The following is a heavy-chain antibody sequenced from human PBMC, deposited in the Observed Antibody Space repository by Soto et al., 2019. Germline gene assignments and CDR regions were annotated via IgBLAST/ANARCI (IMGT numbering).Heavy chain of an antibody. J-gene: IGHJ6*02. Sequence: QVQLVQSGAEVKKPGASVKVSCKASGYTFNTFDISWVRQAPGQGLEWVGWISPFNGNTYSAQMFHDRVTLTPDTSTSTAYMELRTLRSDDTAVYYCARESGDYGTGSGVYYYYGMDVWGRGTTVTVSS. D-gene: IGHD4-17*01. CDR3: ARESGDYGTGSGVYYYYGMDV. CDR2: ISPFNGNT. CDR1: GYTFNTFD. V-gene: IGHV1-18*01.